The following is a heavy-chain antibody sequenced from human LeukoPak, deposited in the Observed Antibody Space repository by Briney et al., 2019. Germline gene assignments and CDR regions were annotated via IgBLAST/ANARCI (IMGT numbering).Heavy chain of an antibody. J-gene: IGHJ4*02. CDR2: ISGSGGST. CDR3: AKVFPWFGELFYFDY. V-gene: IGHV3-23*01. Sequence: GGSLRLSCAASGFTFSSYAMSWVRQAPGKGLEWVSAISGSGGSTYYADSVKGRFTISRDNSKNTLYLQMNSPRAEDTAVYYCAKVFPWFGELFYFDYWGQGTLVTVSS. D-gene: IGHD3-10*01. CDR1: GFTFSSYA.